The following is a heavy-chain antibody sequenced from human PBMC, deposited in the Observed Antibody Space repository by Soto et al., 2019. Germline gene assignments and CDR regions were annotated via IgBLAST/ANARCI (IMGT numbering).Heavy chain of an antibody. D-gene: IGHD2-8*01. J-gene: IGHJ4*02. CDR3: AKVREDVVLLVARAH. CDR2: MSYDGGDI. Sequence: GGTLRLSGSASGFDCSTSVMHWVRPSPGKGLEWVAVMSYDGGDIYYGNSVKGRFTISGDNSKNTLYLQMNSPRPADTGVYCSAKVREDVVLLVARAHWGQGT. V-gene: IGHV3-30*18. CDR1: GFDCSTSV.